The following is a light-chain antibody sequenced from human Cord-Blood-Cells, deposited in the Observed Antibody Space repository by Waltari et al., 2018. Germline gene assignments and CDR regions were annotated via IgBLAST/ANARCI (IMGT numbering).Light chain of an antibody. Sequence: EIVLTQSPATLSLSPGERATLSCRASQSVSSYLAWYQQKPGQAPRLLIYDASNRATGIPARFSGSASGTDFTLTISSLEPEDFAVYYCQQRSNWLTFGGGTKMEIK. CDR1: QSVSSY. CDR2: DAS. CDR3: QQRSNWLT. V-gene: IGKV3-11*01. J-gene: IGKJ4*01.